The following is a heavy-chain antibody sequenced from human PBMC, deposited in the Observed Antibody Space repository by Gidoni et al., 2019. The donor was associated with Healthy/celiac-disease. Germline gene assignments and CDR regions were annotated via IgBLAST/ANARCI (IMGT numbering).Heavy chain of an antibody. CDR1: VGSISSGGYY. Sequence: QVQLQESGPGLVKPSQTLSLTCTVSVGSISSGGYYWSCILKHPGKGLEWIGYIYYSGSTYYNPSHKRRVTISVDTSKNQFSLKLSSVTAADTAVYYCARFGWQLVGAFDIWGQGTMVTVSS. J-gene: IGHJ3*02. V-gene: IGHV4-31*03. CDR2: IYYSGST. D-gene: IGHD6-6*01. CDR3: ARFGWQLVGAFDI.